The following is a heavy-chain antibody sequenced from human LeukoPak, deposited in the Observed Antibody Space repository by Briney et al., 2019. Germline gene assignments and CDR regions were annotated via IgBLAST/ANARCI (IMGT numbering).Heavy chain of an antibody. CDR3: ARDLPEETPYDSSGYQDY. V-gene: IGHV1-2*02. Sequence: ASVKVSCKASGYTFTGYYMHWVRQAPGQGLEWMGWINPNSGGTNNAQKFQGRVTMTRDTSISTAYMELSRLRSDDTAVYYCARDLPEETPYDSSGYQDYWGQGTLVTVSS. D-gene: IGHD3-22*01. J-gene: IGHJ4*02. CDR2: INPNSGGT. CDR1: GYTFTGYY.